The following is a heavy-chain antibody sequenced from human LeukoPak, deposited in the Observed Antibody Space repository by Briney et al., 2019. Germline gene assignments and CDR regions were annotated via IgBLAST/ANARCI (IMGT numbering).Heavy chain of an antibody. CDR3: ARVPLRRSQDDY. CDR2: INPNSGGT. D-gene: IGHD3-3*01. V-gene: IGHV1-2*02. Sequence: ASVKVSCKASGYTFTGYYMHWVRRAPGQGLEWMGWINPNSGGTNYAQKFQGRVTMTRDTSISTAYMELSRLRSDDTAVYYCARVPLRRSQDDYWGQGTLVTVSS. J-gene: IGHJ4*02. CDR1: GYTFTGYY.